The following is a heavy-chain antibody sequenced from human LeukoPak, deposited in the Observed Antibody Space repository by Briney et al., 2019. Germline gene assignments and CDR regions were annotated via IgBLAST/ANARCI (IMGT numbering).Heavy chain of an antibody. D-gene: IGHD2-2*01. CDR2: INHSGST. J-gene: IGHJ4*02. CDR3: ARGSCSSTSCYGSHQRGFDY. Sequence: KTSETLSLTCAVYGGSFSGYYWSWIRQPPGKGLEWIGEINHSGSTNYNPSLKSRVTISVDTSKNQFSLKLSSVTAADTAVYYCARGSCSSTSCYGSHQRGFDYWGQGTLVTVSS. V-gene: IGHV4-34*01. CDR1: GGSFSGYY.